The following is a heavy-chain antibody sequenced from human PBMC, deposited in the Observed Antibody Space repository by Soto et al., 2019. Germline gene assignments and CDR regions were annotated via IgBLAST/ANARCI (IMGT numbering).Heavy chain of an antibody. CDR3: ARRGSGWYDGLNWFDP. V-gene: IGHV4-39*01. D-gene: IGHD6-19*01. CDR2: IYYSGST. J-gene: IGHJ5*02. Sequence: SETLSLTCTVSGGSISSSSYYWGWIRQPPGKGLEWIGSIYYSGSTYYNPSLKSRVTISVDTSKNQFSLKLSSVTAADTAVYYCARRGSGWYDGLNWFDPWGQGTLVTVSS. CDR1: GGSISSSSYY.